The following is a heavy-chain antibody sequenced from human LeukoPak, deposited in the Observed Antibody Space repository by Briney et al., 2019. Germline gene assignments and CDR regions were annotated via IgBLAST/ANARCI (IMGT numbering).Heavy chain of an antibody. J-gene: IGHJ4*02. CDR1: GFTFSNYW. V-gene: IGHV3-7*03. D-gene: IGHD2-15*01. CDR2: IKEDGSDK. CDR3: ATGWLDH. Sequence: GGSLRISCAASGFTFSNYWMSWVRQAPGKGLEWVANIKEDGSDKYYVASVKGRFTISRDHAKDSLYLQMNSLRVEDTAVYYCATGWLDHWGQGALVTVSS.